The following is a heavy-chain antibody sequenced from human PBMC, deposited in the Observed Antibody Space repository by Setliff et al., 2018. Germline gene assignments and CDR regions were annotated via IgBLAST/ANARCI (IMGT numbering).Heavy chain of an antibody. CDR1: GFTFFSYT. Sequence: GGSLRLSCTTSGFTFFSYTLNWVRQAPGKGLEWVSAITDDGDTTHYAGSVKGRFTISRDNAKNSVDLEMNSLRAEDTAVYYCARSSSFRGPCTGGSCSDFDAWGQGILVTVSS. V-gene: IGHV3-23*01. CDR2: ITDDGDTT. J-gene: IGHJ4*02. D-gene: IGHD2-15*01. CDR3: ARSSSFRGPCTGGSCSDFDA.